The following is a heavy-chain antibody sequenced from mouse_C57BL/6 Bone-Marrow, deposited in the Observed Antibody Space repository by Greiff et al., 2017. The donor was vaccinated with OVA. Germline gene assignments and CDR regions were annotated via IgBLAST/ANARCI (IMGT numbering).Heavy chain of an antibody. V-gene: IGHV1-50*01. CDR2: IDPSDSYT. D-gene: IGHD1-1*01. CDR3: ASVIATVVEAY. J-gene: IGHJ3*01. CDR1: GYTFTSYW. Sequence: QVQLQQSGAELVKPGASVKLSCKASGYTFTSYWMQWVKQRPGQGLEWLGEIDPSDSYTNYNQKFTGKATLTVDKSSSPAYMPLISLTSEDSAVYYCASVIATVVEAYWGQGTLVTVSA.